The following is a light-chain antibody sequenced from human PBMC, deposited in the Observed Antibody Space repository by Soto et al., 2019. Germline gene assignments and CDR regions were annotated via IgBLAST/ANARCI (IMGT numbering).Light chain of an antibody. CDR1: QGISSY. Sequence: VNWGTQCPFLFTASTTARVTTGCRMSQGISSYLAWYQQKPGKAPELLIYAASTLQSGVPSRFSGSGSGTDFTLTISSLQPEDFATYYCQQVNSYRITFCGGTKVDIK. V-gene: IGKV1D-8*03. CDR3: QQVNSYRIT. J-gene: IGKJ4*01. CDR2: AAS.